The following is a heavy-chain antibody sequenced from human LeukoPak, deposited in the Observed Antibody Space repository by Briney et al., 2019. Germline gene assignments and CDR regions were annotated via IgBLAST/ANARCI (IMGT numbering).Heavy chain of an antibody. D-gene: IGHD3-3*01. V-gene: IGHV3-30*03. CDR3: ARGETEVSDYDFWSGYPPFDY. CDR1: GFTFSTYW. Sequence: PGGSLRLSCAASGFTFSTYWMSWVRQAPGKGLEWVAVISYDGSNEYYADSVKGRFTISRGNAKNSLYLQMNSLRAEDTAVYYCARGETEVSDYDFWSGYPPFDYWGQGTLVTVSS. J-gene: IGHJ4*02. CDR2: ISYDGSNE.